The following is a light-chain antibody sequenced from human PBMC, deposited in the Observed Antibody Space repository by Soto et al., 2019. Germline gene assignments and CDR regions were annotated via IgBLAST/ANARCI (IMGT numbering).Light chain of an antibody. V-gene: IGLV1-40*01. CDR3: QPYDSSLSGSV. CDR2: GNS. J-gene: IGLJ3*02. CDR1: SSNIGAGYY. Sequence: QSVLTQPPSVSGAPGQRVTISCTGSSSNIGAGYYVHWYQQLPGTAPKFLIYGNSNRPSGVPDRFSGSTSGTSASLAITGLQAQVEADYYSQPYDSSLSGSVFGGGTKLTVL.